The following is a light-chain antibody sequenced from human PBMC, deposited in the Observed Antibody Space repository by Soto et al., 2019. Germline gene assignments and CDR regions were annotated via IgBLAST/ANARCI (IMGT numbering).Light chain of an antibody. CDR1: SSDVGSGSHNL. CDR3: CSYAGSFTYV. J-gene: IGLJ1*01. V-gene: IGLV2-23*01. CDR2: EGS. Sequence: SALTQPRSVSGSPGQSVTISCTGTSSDVGSGSHNLVSWYQQRPGKVPKLMIYEGSKRPSGVSNRFSGSKSGYTASLTISGLQPEDEADYFCCSYAGSFTYVFGTGTKVTVL.